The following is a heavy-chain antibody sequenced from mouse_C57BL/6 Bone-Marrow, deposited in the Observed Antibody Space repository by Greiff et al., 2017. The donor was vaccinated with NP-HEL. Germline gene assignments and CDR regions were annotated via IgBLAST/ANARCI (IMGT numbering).Heavy chain of an antibody. D-gene: IGHD4-1*01. CDR1: GYTFTSYW. J-gene: IGHJ3*01. V-gene: IGHV1-69*01. CDR2: IDPSDSYT. CDR3: AREDWAWFAY. Sequence: QVHVKQPGAELVMPGASVKLSCKASGYTFTSYWMHWVKQRPGQGLEWIGEIDPSDSYTTYNQKFKGKSTLTVDKSSSTAYMQLSSLTSDDSAVYYCAREDWAWFAYWGQGTLVTVSA.